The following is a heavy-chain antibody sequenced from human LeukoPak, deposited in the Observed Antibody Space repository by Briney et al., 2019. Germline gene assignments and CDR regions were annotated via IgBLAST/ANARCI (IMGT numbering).Heavy chain of an antibody. V-gene: IGHV1-2*06. Sequence: ASVKVSCKASGYTFTDYYMHWVRQAPGQGLEWMGRINPNSGGTNYAQKFQGRVTMTRDTSISTAYMELSRLRSDDTAVYYCARLEPSIAVAGTGHDYWGQGTLVTVSS. CDR2: INPNSGGT. D-gene: IGHD6-19*01. CDR3: ARLEPSIAVAGTGHDY. J-gene: IGHJ4*02. CDR1: GYTFTDYY.